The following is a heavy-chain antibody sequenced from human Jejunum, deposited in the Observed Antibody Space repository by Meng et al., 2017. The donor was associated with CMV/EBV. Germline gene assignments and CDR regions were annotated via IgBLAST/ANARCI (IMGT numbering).Heavy chain of an antibody. Sequence: VRQAPGKGLEWVDGINDNGAGTGYADSVKGRFTISRDNAKNSLYLQMNSLRAEDTALYYCARAQGYYDSSGYYNSYYYYGMDVWGQGTTVTVSS. CDR3: ARAQGYYDSSGYYNSYYYYGMDV. D-gene: IGHD3-22*01. J-gene: IGHJ6*02. CDR2: INDNGAGT. V-gene: IGHV3-20*03.